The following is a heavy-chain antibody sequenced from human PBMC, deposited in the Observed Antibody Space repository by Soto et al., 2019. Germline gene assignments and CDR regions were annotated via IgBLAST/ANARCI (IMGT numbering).Heavy chain of an antibody. D-gene: IGHD3-22*01. CDR2: ISYDGSNK. J-gene: IGHJ6*02. V-gene: IGHV3-30*18. CDR1: GFTFSSYG. CDR3: AKDLAIYDSSGPYYYYGMDV. Sequence: GGSLRLSCAASGFTFSSYGMHWVRQAPGKGLEWVAVISYDGSNKYYADSVKGRFTISRDNSKNTLYLQMNSLRAEETAVYYCAKDLAIYDSSGPYYYYGMDVWGQGTTVTVSS.